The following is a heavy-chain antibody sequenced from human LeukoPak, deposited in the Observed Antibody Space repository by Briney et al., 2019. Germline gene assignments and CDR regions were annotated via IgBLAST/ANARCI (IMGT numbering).Heavy chain of an antibody. V-gene: IGHV5-51*01. CDR2: IYPGDSDT. Sequence: GESLKISCKGPGYSFTSYWIAWVRQMPGKGLEWMGIIYPGDSDTRYSPSFQGQVTISADKSISTAYLQWSSLKASDTAMYYCARRIAVAGRSDFQHWGQGTLVTVSS. CDR3: ARRIAVAGRSDFQH. J-gene: IGHJ1*01. CDR1: GYSFTSYW. D-gene: IGHD6-19*01.